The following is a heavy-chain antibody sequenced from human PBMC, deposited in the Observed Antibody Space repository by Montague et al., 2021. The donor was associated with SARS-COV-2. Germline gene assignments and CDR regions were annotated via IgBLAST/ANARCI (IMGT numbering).Heavy chain of an antibody. V-gene: IGHV6-1*01. CDR3: VRYSGWFYFDF. J-gene: IGHJ4*02. CDR2: RYYRSKWYS. D-gene: IGHD6-19*01. Sequence: CAISGDSVSSNSVAWRWIRQSSSRGLEWLGRRYYRSKWYSDYAPFVRGRLTANPDVSKNEFSLELNNVNPEETAVYYCVRYSGWFYFDFWGQGTLVTVSS. CDR1: GDSVSSNSVA.